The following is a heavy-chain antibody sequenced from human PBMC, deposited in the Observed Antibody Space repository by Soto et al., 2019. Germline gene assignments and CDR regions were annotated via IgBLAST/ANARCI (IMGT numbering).Heavy chain of an antibody. CDR2: ISGSGGST. CDR1: GFTFSSYA. J-gene: IGHJ6*03. V-gene: IGHV3-23*01. CDR3: AKNSGYHYYYYYMDV. D-gene: IGHD5-12*01. Sequence: GGSLRLSCAASGFTFSSYAMSWVRQAPGKGLEWVSAISGSGGSTYYADSVKGRFTISRDNSKNTLYLQMNSLRAEDTAVYYCAKNSGYHYYYYYMDVWGKGTTVTVSS.